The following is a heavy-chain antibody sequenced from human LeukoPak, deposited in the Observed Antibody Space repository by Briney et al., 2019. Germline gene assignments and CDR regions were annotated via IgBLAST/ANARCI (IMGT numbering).Heavy chain of an antibody. J-gene: IGHJ3*01. CDR2: IYYSGST. CDR3: ASLGTMLSYGDYEYHAFDL. CDR1: GGSISSGDYY. Sequence: PSETLSLTCTVSGGSISSGDYYWSWIRQPPGKGLEWIGYIYYSGSTYCNPSLKSRVTISVDTSKNQFSLKLSSVTAADTAVYYCASLGTMLSYGDYEYHAFDLWGQGTMVTVSS. D-gene: IGHD4-17*01. V-gene: IGHV4-30-4*01.